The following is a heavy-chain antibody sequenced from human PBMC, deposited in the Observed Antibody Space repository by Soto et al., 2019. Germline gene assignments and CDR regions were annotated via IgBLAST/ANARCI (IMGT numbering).Heavy chain of an antibody. CDR3: ARGGETGSTAAFDI. Sequence: QGQLVQSGAEVKKPGASAKVSCKASGYTFTSFGITWLRQAPGQGLEWMGWFSIYNGHTNYAQKLQGRVTMTIDTSTTTAYMELRSLRSDDSAVYYCARGGETGSTAAFDIWGQGTTVTVSS. V-gene: IGHV1-18*01. D-gene: IGHD1-7*01. CDR1: GYTFTSFG. J-gene: IGHJ3*02. CDR2: FSIYNGHT.